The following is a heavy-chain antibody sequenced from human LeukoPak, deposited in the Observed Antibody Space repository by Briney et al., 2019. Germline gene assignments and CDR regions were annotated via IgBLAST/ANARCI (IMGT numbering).Heavy chain of an antibody. CDR2: ISYDGSNK. V-gene: IGHV3-30*18. D-gene: IGHD3-3*01. CDR3: AKSSRPGLFAEDYYYYYGMDV. J-gene: IGHJ6*02. Sequence: GGSLRLSCAASGFTFSSCGMHWVRQAPGKGLEWVAVISYDGSNKYYADSVKGRFTISRDNSKNTLYLQMNSLRAEDTAVYYCAKSSRPGLFAEDYYYYYGMDVWGQGTTVTVSS. CDR1: GFTFSSCG.